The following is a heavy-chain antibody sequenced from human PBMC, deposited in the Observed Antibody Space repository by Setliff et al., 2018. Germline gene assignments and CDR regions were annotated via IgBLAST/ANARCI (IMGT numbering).Heavy chain of an antibody. V-gene: IGHV1-69*05. CDR2: TIPMFGST. Sequence: SVKVSCKASGDTFRSYGISWVRQAPGQGLEWMGGTIPMFGSTSYAQKFQGRVTIITDESTTTAYMELSSLRSEDTAVYYCARDSYGDNLPYNWFAPWGQGTLVTVSS. D-gene: IGHD4-17*01. CDR3: ARDSYGDNLPYNWFAP. J-gene: IGHJ5*02. CDR1: GDTFRSYG.